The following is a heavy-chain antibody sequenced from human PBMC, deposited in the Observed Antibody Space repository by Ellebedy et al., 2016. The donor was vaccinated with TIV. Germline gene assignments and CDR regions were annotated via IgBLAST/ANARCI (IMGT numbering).Heavy chain of an antibody. D-gene: IGHD5-18*01. CDR1: GYTFTSYY. CDR3: ARPYSYGARWYYYGMDV. CDR2: INPSGGST. Sequence: ASVKVSXKASGYTFTSYYMHWVRQAPGQGLEWMGIINPSGGSTSYAQKFQGRVTMTRDTSTSTVYMELSSLRSEDTAVYYCARPYSYGARWYYYGMDVWGQGTTVTVSS. V-gene: IGHV1-46*01. J-gene: IGHJ6*02.